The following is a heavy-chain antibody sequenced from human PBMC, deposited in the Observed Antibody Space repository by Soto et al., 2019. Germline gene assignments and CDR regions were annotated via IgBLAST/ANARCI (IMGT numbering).Heavy chain of an antibody. Sequence: NPSETLSLTCTVSGGSMIAYYWNWMRQPPGKGLQWIGYTYYSGSTTYNPSLKSRVTISVDSSKNQFSLNLRSVTAADTAVYFCARDLGSGYDSYYFDYWGQGTLVTVSS. V-gene: IGHV4-59*12. D-gene: IGHD3-22*01. CDR3: ARDLGSGYDSYYFDY. CDR1: GGSMIAYY. J-gene: IGHJ4*02. CDR2: TYYSGST.